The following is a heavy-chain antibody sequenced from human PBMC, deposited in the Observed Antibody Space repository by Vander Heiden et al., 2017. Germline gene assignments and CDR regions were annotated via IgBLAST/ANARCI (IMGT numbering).Heavy chain of an antibody. CDR3: AIDMDSSGWSDY. CDR1: GGTFSSYA. V-gene: IGHV1-69*01. J-gene: IGHJ4*02. D-gene: IGHD6-19*01. CDR2: IIPIFGTA. Sequence: QVQLVQSGAEVKKPGSSVKVSCKAPGGTFSSYAISWVRQAPGQGLEWMGGIIPIFGTANYSQKFQGRVTITADESTSTAYMELRSLRYEDTAVYYCAIDMDSSGWSDYWGQGTLVTVSS.